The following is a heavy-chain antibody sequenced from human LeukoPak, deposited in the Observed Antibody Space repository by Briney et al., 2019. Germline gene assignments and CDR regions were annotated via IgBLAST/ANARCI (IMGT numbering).Heavy chain of an antibody. CDR3: AKGNYPIFGVVIIRGSFRPYYFDY. J-gene: IGHJ4*02. V-gene: IGHV3-23*01. CDR2: ISGSGGST. Sequence: GGSLRLSCAASGFTVSSNYMSWVRQAPGKGLEWVSAISGSGGSTYYADSVKGRFTISRDNSKNTLYLQMNSLRAEDTAVYYCAKGNYPIFGVVIIRGSFRPYYFDYWGQGTLVTVSS. CDR1: GFTVSSNY. D-gene: IGHD3-3*01.